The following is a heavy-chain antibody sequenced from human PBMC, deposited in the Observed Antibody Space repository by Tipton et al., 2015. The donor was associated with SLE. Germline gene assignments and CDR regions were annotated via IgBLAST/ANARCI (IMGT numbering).Heavy chain of an antibody. CDR3: ARGGVSWPYYFDY. CDR2: IYYSGSTNYSGST. J-gene: IGHJ4*02. Sequence: TLSLTCTVSGGSISSYYWSWIRQPPGKGLEWIGYIYYSGSTNYSGSTNYNPSLKSRVTISLDTSKSQFSLKLSSVTAADTAVYYCARGGVSWPYYFDYWGQGTLVTVSS. V-gene: IGHV4-59*01. D-gene: IGHD6-13*01. CDR1: GGSISSYY.